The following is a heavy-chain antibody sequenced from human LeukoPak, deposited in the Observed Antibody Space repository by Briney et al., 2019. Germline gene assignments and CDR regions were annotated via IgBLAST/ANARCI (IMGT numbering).Heavy chain of an antibody. J-gene: IGHJ4*02. CDR1: GFPFTNYY. CDR3: ARDPEDTAFA. Sequence: ASVKVSCKASGFPFTNYYMHWVRQAPGQGLEWVGLINPTGTSTNYAQKFRGRVTMTRDTSTTTVYMELSSLRSEDTAVYYCARDPEDTAFAWGQGTLVTVSS. CDR2: INPTGTST. D-gene: IGHD5-18*01. V-gene: IGHV1-46*01.